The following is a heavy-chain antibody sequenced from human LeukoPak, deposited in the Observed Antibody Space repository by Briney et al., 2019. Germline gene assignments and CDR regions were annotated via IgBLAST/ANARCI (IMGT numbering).Heavy chain of an antibody. V-gene: IGHV4-4*07. D-gene: IGHD6-13*01. Sequence: SETLSLTCTVSGGSISSYYWSWIRQPAGKGLEWIGRIYTSGSTNYNPSLKSRLTISVDTSKNHFSLKLSSVTAADTAVYYCARPGSIAAAAGIDYWGQGTLVTVSS. CDR2: IYTSGST. CDR3: ARPGSIAAAAGIDY. CDR1: GGSISSYY. J-gene: IGHJ4*02.